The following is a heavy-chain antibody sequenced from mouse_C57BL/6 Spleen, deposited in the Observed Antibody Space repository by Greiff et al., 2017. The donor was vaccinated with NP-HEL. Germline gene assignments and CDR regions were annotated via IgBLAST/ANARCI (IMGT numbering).Heavy chain of an antibody. CDR2: IDPEDGDT. D-gene: IGHD2-3*01. J-gene: IGHJ3*01. CDR1: GFNIKDYY. Sequence: VQLQQSGAELVRPGASVKLSCTASGFNIKDYYTHWVKQRPEQGLEWIGRIDPEDGDTEYAPKFQGKATMTADTSSNTAYLQLSSLTSEDTAVYYCTIGYYGGFAYWGQGTLVTVSA. V-gene: IGHV14-1*01. CDR3: TIGYYGGFAY.